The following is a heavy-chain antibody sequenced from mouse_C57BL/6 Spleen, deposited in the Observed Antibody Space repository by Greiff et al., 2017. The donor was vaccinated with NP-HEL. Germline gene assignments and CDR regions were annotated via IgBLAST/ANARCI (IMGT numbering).Heavy chain of an antibody. V-gene: IGHV1-69*01. D-gene: IGHD1-1*01. CDR3: ARAVITTVVSLDY. CDR2: IDPSDSYT. J-gene: IGHJ2*01. CDR1: GYTFTSYW. Sequence: VQLQQPGAELVMPGASVKLSCKASGYTFTSYWMHWVKQRPGQGLEWIGEIDPSDSYTNYNQKFKGKSTLTVDKSSSTAYMQLSSLTSEDSAVYYCARAVITTVVSLDYWGQGTTLTVSS.